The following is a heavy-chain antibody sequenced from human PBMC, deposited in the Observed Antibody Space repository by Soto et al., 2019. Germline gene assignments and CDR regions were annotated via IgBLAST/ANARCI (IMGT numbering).Heavy chain of an antibody. V-gene: IGHV1-3*01. CDR1: GYTFTSYA. D-gene: IGHD3-22*01. CDR2: IDAGNGNT. Sequence: ASVKVSCKASGYTFTSYAMHWVRQAPGQRLEWMGWIDAGNGNTKYSQKFQGRVTITRDTSASTAYMELSSLRSEDTAVYYCARADDSSGYYASVGMDVWGQGTTVTVSS. CDR3: ARADDSSGYYASVGMDV. J-gene: IGHJ6*02.